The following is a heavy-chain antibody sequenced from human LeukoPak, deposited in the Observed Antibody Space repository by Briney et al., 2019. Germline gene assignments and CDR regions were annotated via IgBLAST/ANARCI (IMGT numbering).Heavy chain of an antibody. CDR1: GFTFSTYT. V-gene: IGHV3-30*09. CDR2: ISYDGSNE. D-gene: IGHD2-2*01. J-gene: IGHJ4*02. CDR3: ARDLQHIVVVPAAMAY. Sequence: GGSLRLSCEASGFTFSTYTIHWVRQAPGKGLEWVAVISYDGSNEYYTNSVKGRFAISRDNSRNTVYLQMTGLRAEDTAIYYCARDLQHIVVVPAAMAYWGQGTLVTVSS.